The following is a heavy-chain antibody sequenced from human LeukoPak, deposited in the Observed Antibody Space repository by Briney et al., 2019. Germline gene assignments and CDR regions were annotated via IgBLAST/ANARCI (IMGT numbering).Heavy chain of an antibody. V-gene: IGHV1-69*04. J-gene: IGHJ4*02. D-gene: IGHD6-19*01. CDR3: ARAAVAGPFDY. CDR2: IIPILGIA. Sequence: SVKVSCKASGGTFSSYAISWVRQAPGQGLEWMGRIIPILGIANYAQKFQGRVTITADKSTSTAYMELSSLRSEDMAVYYCARAAVAGPFDYWGQGTLVTVSS. CDR1: GGTFSSYA.